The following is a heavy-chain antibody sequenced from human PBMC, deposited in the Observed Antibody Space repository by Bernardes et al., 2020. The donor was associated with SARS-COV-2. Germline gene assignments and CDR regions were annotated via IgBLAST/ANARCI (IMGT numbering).Heavy chain of an antibody. V-gene: IGHV3-74*01. CDR3: ARDLYDFWSGYFGPVTNYCYYGMDV. D-gene: IGHD3-3*01. Sequence: GGSLRLSCAASGFTFSSYWMHWVRQAPGKGLVWVSRINSDGSSTSYADSVKGRFTISRDNAKNTLYLQMNSLRAEDTAVYYCARDLYDFWSGYFGPVTNYCYYGMDVWGQGTTVTVSS. CDR2: INSDGSST. CDR1: GFTFSSYW. J-gene: IGHJ6*02.